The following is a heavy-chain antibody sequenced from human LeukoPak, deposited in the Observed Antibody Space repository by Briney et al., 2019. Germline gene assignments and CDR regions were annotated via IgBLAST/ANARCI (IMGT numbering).Heavy chain of an antibody. Sequence: SETLSLTCTVSGGSISSGDYYWSWIRQPPGKGLEWIGYIYHSGSTYYNPSLKSRVTISVDRSQNQFSLKLSSVTAADTAVYYCARVVPAASEWFDPWGQGTLVTVSS. CDR2: IYHSGST. CDR3: ARVVPAASEWFDP. D-gene: IGHD2-2*01. CDR1: GGSISSGDYY. J-gene: IGHJ5*02. V-gene: IGHV4-30-2*01.